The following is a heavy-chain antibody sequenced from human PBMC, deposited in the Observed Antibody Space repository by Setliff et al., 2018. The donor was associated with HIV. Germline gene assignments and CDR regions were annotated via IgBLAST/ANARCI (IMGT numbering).Heavy chain of an antibody. CDR2: IYSSGST. Sequence: SETLSLTCTVSGGSISGHYWSWIRQPPGRGLEWIGYIYSSGSTNFNPPLQSRVTISVDTSKNQFSLKLISVTAADTAVYYCARLIHTGLLYFDYWGLGMLVTVSS. D-gene: IGHD2-8*02. CDR3: ARLIHTGLLYFDY. V-gene: IGHV4-4*09. CDR1: GGSISGHY. J-gene: IGHJ4*02.